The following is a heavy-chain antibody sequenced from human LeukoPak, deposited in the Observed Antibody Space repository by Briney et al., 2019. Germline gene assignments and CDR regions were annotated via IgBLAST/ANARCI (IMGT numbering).Heavy chain of an antibody. J-gene: IGHJ4*02. CDR1: GFTFSSYA. Sequence: GGSLRLSCAASGFTFSSYAMHWVRQAPGKGLEWVAVISYDGSNKYYADSVKGRFTISRDNSKNTLYLQMNSLRAEDTAVYYCVRKSGYARDYWGQGNLVTVSS. V-gene: IGHV3-30-3*01. CDR2: ISYDGSNK. CDR3: VRKSGYARDY. D-gene: IGHD5-12*01.